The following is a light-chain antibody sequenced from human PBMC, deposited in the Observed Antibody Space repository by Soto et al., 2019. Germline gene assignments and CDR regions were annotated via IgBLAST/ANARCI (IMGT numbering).Light chain of an antibody. CDR2: DDS. V-gene: IGKV1-5*01. CDR3: QQYNYFWA. Sequence: DIQMTQSPSSLSASVGDRVTITCRASLPISSWLAWYQQKPGKAPKLLIYDDSNLESGVPSRFSGGGSGTEFSLTISSLRPDDFATYYCQQYNYFWAFGQGTKVDNK. J-gene: IGKJ2*01. CDR1: LPISSW.